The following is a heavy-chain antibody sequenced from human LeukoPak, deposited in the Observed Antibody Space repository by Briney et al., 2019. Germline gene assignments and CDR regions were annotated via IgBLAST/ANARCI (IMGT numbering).Heavy chain of an antibody. J-gene: IGHJ4*02. CDR1: GFSLDEYG. CDR3: ARDSDYYSSGWSPWDY. CDR2: LNWNGAST. V-gene: IGHV3-20*04. Sequence: GGSLRLSCAASGFSLDEYGMTWVRQVPGKGLEWVAGLNWNGASTGYADSVLGRFIMSRDSAKKSLILEMNSLRAEDTALYYCARDSDYYSSGWSPWDYWGQGTLVTVSS. D-gene: IGHD6-19*01.